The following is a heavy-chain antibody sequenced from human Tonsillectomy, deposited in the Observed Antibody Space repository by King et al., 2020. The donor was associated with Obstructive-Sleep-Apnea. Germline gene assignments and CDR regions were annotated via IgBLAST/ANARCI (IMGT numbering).Heavy chain of an antibody. CDR3: ARASGSYLWGGENWFDP. J-gene: IGHJ5*02. CDR2: IYYSGST. V-gene: IGHV4-59*08. CDR1: GGSISSYY. D-gene: IGHD1-26*01. Sequence: QLQESGPGLVKPSETLSLTCTVSGGSISSYYWSWIRQPPGKGLEWIGYIYYSGSTNYNPSLKSRVTISVDTSKNQFSLKLSSVTAADTAVYYCARASGSYLWGGENWFDPWGQGTLVTVSS.